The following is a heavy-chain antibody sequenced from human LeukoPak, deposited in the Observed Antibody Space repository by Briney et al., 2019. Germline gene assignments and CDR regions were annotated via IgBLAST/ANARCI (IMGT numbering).Heavy chain of an antibody. Sequence: SETLSLTCTVSGGSISSYYWSWIRQPPGKGLEWIGYISYSGSTNYNPSLKSRVTISVDTSKNQFSLKLSSVTAADTAVYYCARAGGPAFDIWGQGTMVTVSS. CDR3: ARAGGPAFDI. V-gene: IGHV4-59*01. CDR1: GGSISSYY. J-gene: IGHJ3*02. CDR2: ISYSGST. D-gene: IGHD3-16*01.